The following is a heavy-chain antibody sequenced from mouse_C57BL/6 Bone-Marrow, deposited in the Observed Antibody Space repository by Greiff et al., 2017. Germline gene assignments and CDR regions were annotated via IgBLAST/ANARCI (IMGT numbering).Heavy chain of an antibody. CDR2: ISNGGGST. V-gene: IGHV5-12*01. CDR3: ARGGFDY. J-gene: IGHJ2*01. Sequence: DVKLVESGGGLVQPGGSLKLSCAASGFTFSDYYMYWVRQTPEKRLEWVAYISNGGGSTYYPDTVKGRFTISRDNAKNTLYLQMSRLKSEGTAMYYCARGGFDYWGQGTTLTVSS. CDR1: GFTFSDYY.